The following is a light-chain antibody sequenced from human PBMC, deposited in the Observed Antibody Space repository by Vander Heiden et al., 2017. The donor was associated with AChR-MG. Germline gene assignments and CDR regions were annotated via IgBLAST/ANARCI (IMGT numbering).Light chain of an antibody. CDR2: EVN. J-gene: IGLJ2*01. V-gene: IGLV2-8*01. CDR3: SSYAGSNNVV. Sequence: QSAPTQPPSASGAPGQSVTISCTGTSKLMNYEVNKWPSGVPDRFSGSKSGNTASLTVSGLQAEDEADYYCSSYAGSNNVVFGGGTKLTVL. CDR1: S.